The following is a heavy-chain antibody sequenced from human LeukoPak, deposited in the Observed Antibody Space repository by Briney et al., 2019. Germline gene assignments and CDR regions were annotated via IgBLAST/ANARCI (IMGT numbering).Heavy chain of an antibody. CDR1: GGSISSYY. J-gene: IGHJ4*02. V-gene: IGHV4-34*01. D-gene: IGHD3-9*01. Sequence: SETLSLTCTVSGGSISSYYWSWIRQPPGKGLEWVGEINHSGSTNYNPSLKSRVTISVDTSKNQFSLKLSSVTAADTAVYYCARGNYDILTGYHDYWGQGTLVTVSS. CDR3: ARGNYDILTGYHDY. CDR2: INHSGST.